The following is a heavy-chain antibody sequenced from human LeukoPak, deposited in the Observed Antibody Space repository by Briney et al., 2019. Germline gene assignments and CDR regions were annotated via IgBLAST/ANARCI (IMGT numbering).Heavy chain of an antibody. CDR1: GGPFSGYY. CDR3: ARRPIATAGTKYGMDV. Sequence: PSETLSLTCAVYGGPFSGYYWSWIRQPPGKGLEWIGEINHSGSTNYNPSLKSRVTISVDASKNQFSLKLSSVTAADTAVYYCARRPIATAGTKYGMDVWGQGTTVTVSS. D-gene: IGHD6-13*01. V-gene: IGHV4-34*01. CDR2: INHSGST. J-gene: IGHJ6*02.